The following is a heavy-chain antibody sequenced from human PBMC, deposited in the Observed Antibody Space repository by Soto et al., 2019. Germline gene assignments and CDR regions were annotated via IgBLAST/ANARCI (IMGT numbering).Heavy chain of an antibody. Sequence: PSETLSLTCTVSGGSVSSGSYYWSWIRQPPGKGLEWIGYIHYSGSTNYNPSLQSRVTVSVDTSKNQFSLKLSSVTASDTAVYYCARILSSSSGPFDYWGQGTLVTVSS. CDR3: ARILSSSSGPFDY. CDR1: GGSVSSGSYY. J-gene: IGHJ4*02. D-gene: IGHD6-13*01. CDR2: IHYSGST. V-gene: IGHV4-61*01.